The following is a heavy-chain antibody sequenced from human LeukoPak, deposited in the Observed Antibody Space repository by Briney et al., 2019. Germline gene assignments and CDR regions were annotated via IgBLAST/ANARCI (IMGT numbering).Heavy chain of an antibody. J-gene: IGHJ4*02. V-gene: IGHV3-53*01. Sequence: GGSLRLSCAASGFTVSSNYMSWVRQAPGKGLEWVSVIYSGGSTYYADSVKGRFTISRDNAKNTLYLLMNSLRAEDTAVYYCAKISGYTYGGSPDYWGQGTLVTVSS. CDR1: GFTVSSNY. D-gene: IGHD5-18*01. CDR2: IYSGGST. CDR3: AKISGYTYGGSPDY.